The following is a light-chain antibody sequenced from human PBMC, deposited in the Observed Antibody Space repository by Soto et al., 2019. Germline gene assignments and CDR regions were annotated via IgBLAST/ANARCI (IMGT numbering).Light chain of an antibody. J-gene: IGKJ2*01. CDR2: GAS. V-gene: IGKV3-15*01. CDR1: ESLSTY. CDR3: QSYNDWPFT. Sequence: EIVMTQSPATLSVSPGERVTLSCRASESLSTYLALYQQKPGQAPRLLIYGASTKATGIPARFSGSGSATDFTLTISSLQSEDFAVYYCQSYNDWPFTFGQGTKLEI.